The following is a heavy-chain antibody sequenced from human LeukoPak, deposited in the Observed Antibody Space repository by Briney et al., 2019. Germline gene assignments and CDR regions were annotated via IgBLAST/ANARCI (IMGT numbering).Heavy chain of an antibody. Sequence: SETLSLTCTVSGGSISSSSYSWGWIRQPPGKGLEWIGSIYYSGSTYYNPSLKSRVTISVDTSKNQFSLKLSSVTAADTAVYYCARKDYYYGSGSYFLEWGQGSLVTVSS. CDR1: GGSISSSSYS. J-gene: IGHJ4*02. CDR3: ARKDYYYGSGSYFLE. D-gene: IGHD3-10*01. V-gene: IGHV4-39*01. CDR2: IYYSGST.